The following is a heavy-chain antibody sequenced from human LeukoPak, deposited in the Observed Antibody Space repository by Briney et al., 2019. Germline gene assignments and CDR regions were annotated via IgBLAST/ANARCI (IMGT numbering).Heavy chain of an antibody. Sequence: GGSLRLSCAASGFTFSSYAMSWVRQAPGKGLEWVSAISGSGGSTYYADSGKGRFTISRDNSKNTLYLQMNSLRAEDTAVYYCAKVTPLWFGESLGDYWGQGTLVTVSS. V-gene: IGHV3-23*01. CDR2: ISGSGGST. D-gene: IGHD3-10*01. J-gene: IGHJ4*02. CDR1: GFTFSSYA. CDR3: AKVTPLWFGESLGDY.